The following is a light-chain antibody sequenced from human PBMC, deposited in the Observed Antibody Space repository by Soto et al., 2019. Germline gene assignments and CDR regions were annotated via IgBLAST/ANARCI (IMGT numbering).Light chain of an antibody. CDR3: SSYTSSSTLYA. CDR1: SSDVGRYNY. V-gene: IGLV2-14*01. CDR2: DVS. J-gene: IGLJ1*01. Sequence: QPVLTQPASVSGSAGQSITISCTGTSSDVGRYNYVSWYQQHPGKAPKLMIHDVSNRPSGVSDRFSGSKSGNTASLTISGLQAEDEADYYCSSYTSSSTLYAFRTGTKVTVL.